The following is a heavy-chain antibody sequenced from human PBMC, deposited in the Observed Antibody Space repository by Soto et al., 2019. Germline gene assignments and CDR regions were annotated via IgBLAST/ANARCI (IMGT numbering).Heavy chain of an antibody. J-gene: IGHJ4*02. Sequence: QVQLQESGPGLVKPSQTLSLTCTVSGGSISSGGYYWSWIRQHPGKGLEWIGYIYYSGSTYYNPSLKSRTTISVDTSKNQCSRKLSSVTAADTAVYYCARSPEATVTACDYWGQGTLVTVSP. CDR1: GGSISSGGYY. D-gene: IGHD4-17*01. V-gene: IGHV4-31*03. CDR3: ARSPEATVTACDY. CDR2: IYYSGST.